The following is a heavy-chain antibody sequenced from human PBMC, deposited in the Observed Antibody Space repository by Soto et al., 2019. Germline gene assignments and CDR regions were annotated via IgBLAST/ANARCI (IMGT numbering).Heavy chain of an antibody. D-gene: IGHD3-10*01. CDR2: INHSGST. CDR1: GGSFSGYY. V-gene: IGHV4-34*01. CDR3: ARGFSGYLYYYYMDV. J-gene: IGHJ6*03. Sequence: SETLSLTCAVYGGSFSGYYWSWIRQPPGKGLEWIGEINHSGSTNYNPSLKSRVTISVDTSKNQFSLKLSSVTAADTAVYYCARGFSGYLYYYYMDVWGKGTTVTVSS.